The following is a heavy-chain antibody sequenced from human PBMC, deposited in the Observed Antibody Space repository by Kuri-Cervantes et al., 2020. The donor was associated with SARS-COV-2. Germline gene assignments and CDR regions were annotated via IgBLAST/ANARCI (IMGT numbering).Heavy chain of an antibody. V-gene: IGHV3-23*01. Sequence: ETLSLSCAASGFTFSSYAFSWVRQAPGKGLECVSTISVSGGSTYYTDSVKGRFTISRDNSKNTLYLQMNSLRVEDAAVYYCAKSTVTTKIPGMDVWGRGTTVTVSS. CDR3: AKSTVTTKIPGMDV. CDR2: ISVSGGST. D-gene: IGHD4-17*01. CDR1: GFTFSSYA. J-gene: IGHJ6*02.